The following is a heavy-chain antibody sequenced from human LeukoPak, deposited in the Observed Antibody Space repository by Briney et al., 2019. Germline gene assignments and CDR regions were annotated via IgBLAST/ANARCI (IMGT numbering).Heavy chain of an antibody. J-gene: IGHJ4*02. D-gene: IGHD5-24*01. Sequence: SETLSLTCTVSGGSISSYYWSWIRPPPGKGLEWIGYIYYSGSTNYNPSLKSRVTISVDTSKNQFSLKLSSVTAADTAVYYCARNRDGYNSFDYWGQGTLVTVSS. CDR1: GGSISSYY. CDR2: IYYSGST. V-gene: IGHV4-59*01. CDR3: ARNRDGYNSFDY.